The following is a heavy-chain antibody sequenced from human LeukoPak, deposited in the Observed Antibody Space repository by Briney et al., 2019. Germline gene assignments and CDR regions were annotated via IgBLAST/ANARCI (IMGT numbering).Heavy chain of an antibody. D-gene: IGHD5-24*01. J-gene: IGHJ4*02. Sequence: GGSLRLSCTASGFIVSDNCMSWVRQAPGKGLEWVSLIYSLGDTYYTDSVKGRFTISRDNSKNTVYLQMNSLRVDDTAVYYCAGAPPGRKGYNPYYFDYWGQGTRVTVSS. V-gene: IGHV3-53*01. CDR1: GFIVSDNC. CDR3: AGAPPGRKGYNPYYFDY. CDR2: IYSLGDT.